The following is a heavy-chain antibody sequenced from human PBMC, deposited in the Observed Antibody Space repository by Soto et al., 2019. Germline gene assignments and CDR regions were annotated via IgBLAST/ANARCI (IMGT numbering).Heavy chain of an antibody. CDR3: ARVMSGTDGEPNWYFDL. Sequence: GASVKVSCKASGGTFSSYAISWVRQAPGQGLEWMGGIIPIFGTANYAQKFQGRVTITADKSTSTAYMELSSLRSEDTAVYYCARVMSGTDGEPNWYFDLWGRGTLVTVSS. D-gene: IGHD1-7*01. CDR1: GGTFSSYA. V-gene: IGHV1-69*06. J-gene: IGHJ2*01. CDR2: IIPIFGTA.